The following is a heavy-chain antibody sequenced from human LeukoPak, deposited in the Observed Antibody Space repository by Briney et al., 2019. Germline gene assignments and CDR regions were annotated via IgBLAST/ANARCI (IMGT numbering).Heavy chain of an antibody. V-gene: IGHV4-34*01. CDR1: GGSFSGYY. CDR2: INHSGSI. D-gene: IGHD5-12*01. J-gene: IGHJ4*02. CDR3: ARDVGAGGYEY. Sequence: SETLSLTCAVYGGSFSGYYWSWIRQPPGKGLEWIGEINHSGSINYNPSLKSRVTISVDTSKNQFSLKLSSVTAADTAVYYCARDVGAGGYEYWGQGTPVTVSS.